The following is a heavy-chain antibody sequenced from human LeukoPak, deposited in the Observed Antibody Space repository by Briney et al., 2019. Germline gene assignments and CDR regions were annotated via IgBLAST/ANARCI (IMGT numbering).Heavy chain of an antibody. CDR2: ISESGLTV. D-gene: IGHD4-17*01. CDR3: ARASMTTLTTTGFDY. V-gene: IGHV3-48*03. CDR1: GFTFISYD. J-gene: IGHJ4*02. Sequence: TRGSLRLSCAASGFTFISYDMNWVRQAPGKGLEWLSYISESGLTVYYRDSVKGRFTVSRHNTRNSLYLQMNSLRAEDTAVYYCARASMTTLTTTGFDYWGQGTLVTVSS.